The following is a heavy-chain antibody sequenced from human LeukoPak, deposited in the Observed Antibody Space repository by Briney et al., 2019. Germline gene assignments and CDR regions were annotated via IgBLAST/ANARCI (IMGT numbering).Heavy chain of an antibody. Sequence: ASVKVSCKASGYTFTSYYMHWVRQAPGQGLEWMGIINPSGGSTSYAQKFQGRVTMTRDMSTSTVYMELTSLRSEDTAVYYCARVVRAAHEYRPLSFPYYYYYMDVWGKGNTVTVSS. CDR1: GYTFTSYY. CDR2: INPSGGST. CDR3: ARVVRAAHEYRPLSFPYYYYYMDV. J-gene: IGHJ6*03. D-gene: IGHD2-2*02. V-gene: IGHV1-46*01.